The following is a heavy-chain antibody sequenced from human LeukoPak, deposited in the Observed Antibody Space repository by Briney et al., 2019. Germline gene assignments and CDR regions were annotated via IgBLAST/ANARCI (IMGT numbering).Heavy chain of an antibody. CDR1: GLTFSNYSSSYS. D-gene: IGHD3-22*01. V-gene: IGHV3-21*01. Sequence: GGSLRLSCAASGLTFSNYSSSYSMNWVRQAPGKGLEWVSSISVRSSHIYYADSVKGRFTISRDNAKNPLYLQMNSLRAEDTAVYFCARGYDSSGYYPGAPDYWGQGTLVTVSS. CDR2: ISVRSSHI. CDR3: ARGYDSSGYYPGAPDY. J-gene: IGHJ4*02.